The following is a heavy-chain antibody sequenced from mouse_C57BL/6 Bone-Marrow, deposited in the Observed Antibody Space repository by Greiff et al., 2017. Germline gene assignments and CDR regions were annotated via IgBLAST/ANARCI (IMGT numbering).Heavy chain of an antibody. J-gene: IGHJ3*01. V-gene: IGHV5-6*01. Sequence: EVKVVESGGDLVKPGGSLKLSCAASGFSFSSYGLSWVLQPPDKRLVWFATISSGGSYTYYPDTVKGRFTISRDNAKNTLSLQMSHLKSEDTAKYYGARQWEGAYWGQGTLVTVSA. CDR2: ISSGGSYT. CDR1: GFSFSSYG. CDR3: ARQWEGAY. D-gene: IGHD4-1*01.